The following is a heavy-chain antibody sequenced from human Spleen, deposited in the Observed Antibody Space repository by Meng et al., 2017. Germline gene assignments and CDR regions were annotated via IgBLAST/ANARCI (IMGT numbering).Heavy chain of an antibody. V-gene: IGHV5-51*01. CDR3: VRVYSYSSTSSLDY. Sequence: GESLKISCKGSGYTFTTYWIGWVRQKPGKGLEWMGVINPGDSDTRYSPSFQGQVTISVDKSITTAYLQWSSLKASDTAMYYCVRVYSYSSTSSLDYWGQGTLVTVSS. CDR2: INPGDSDT. CDR1: GYTFTTYW. D-gene: IGHD5-18*01. J-gene: IGHJ4*02.